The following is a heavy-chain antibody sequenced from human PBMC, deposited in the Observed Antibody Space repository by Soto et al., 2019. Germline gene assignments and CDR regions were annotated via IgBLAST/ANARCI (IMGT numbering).Heavy chain of an antibody. CDR3: AADHYDFWSGPAADYYGMDV. V-gene: IGHV1-58*01. Sequence: GASVKVSCKASGFTFTSSAVQWVRQARGQRLEWIGWIVVGSGNTNYAQKFQERVTITRDMSTSTAYMELSRLRSEDTAVYYCAADHYDFWSGPAADYYGMDVWGQGTTVTVSS. J-gene: IGHJ6*02. CDR2: IVVGSGNT. D-gene: IGHD3-3*01. CDR1: GFTFTSSA.